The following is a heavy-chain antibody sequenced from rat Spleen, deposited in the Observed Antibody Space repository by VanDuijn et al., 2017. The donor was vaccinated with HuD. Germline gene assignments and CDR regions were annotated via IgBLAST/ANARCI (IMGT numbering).Heavy chain of an antibody. CDR1: GFTFSDHN. CDR2: IIYDGSRT. J-gene: IGHJ2*01. D-gene: IGHD4-3*01. CDR3: TRGRVYFGYTGFEY. Sequence: EVQLVESGGGLVQPGRSLKLSCAASGFTFSDHNMAWVRQAPKKGLEWVATIIYDGSRTYYRDSVKGRFTISRDVTKTTLYLQMSSLRSEDTATYYCTRGRVYFGYTGFEYWGQGVMVTVSS. V-gene: IGHV5S10*01.